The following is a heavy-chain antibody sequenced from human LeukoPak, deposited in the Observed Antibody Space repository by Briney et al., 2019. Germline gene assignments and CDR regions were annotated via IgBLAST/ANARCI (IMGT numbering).Heavy chain of an antibody. CDR1: GFTFRDYP. CDR2: ISSAGGTT. J-gene: IGHJ1*01. Sequence: GGSLRLSCSASGFTFRDYPIHWVRQAPGEGLQYVSAISSAGGTTYYADSVRGRFTISRDNSKNTLYLQMSSLRAEDTALYYCVKVGDSGYGEYYQHWGQGTLVTVSS. D-gene: IGHD5-12*01. V-gene: IGHV3-64D*06. CDR3: VKVGDSGYGEYYQH.